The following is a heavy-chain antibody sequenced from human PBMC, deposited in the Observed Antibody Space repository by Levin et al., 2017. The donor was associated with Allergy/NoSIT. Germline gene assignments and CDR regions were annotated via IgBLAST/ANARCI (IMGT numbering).Heavy chain of an antibody. V-gene: IGHV4-39*07. J-gene: IGHJ4*02. CDR2: IYYSGST. D-gene: IGHD3-10*01. CDR1: GGSISSSSYY. CDR3: ASLNYYGSGSYHYYFDY. Sequence: SQTLSLPCTVSGGSISSSSYYWGWIRQPPGKGLEWIATIYYSGSTYYNPSLKSRVTISVDTSKNQFSLKLSSVTAADTAVYYCASLNYYGSGSYHYYFDYWGQGTLVTVSS.